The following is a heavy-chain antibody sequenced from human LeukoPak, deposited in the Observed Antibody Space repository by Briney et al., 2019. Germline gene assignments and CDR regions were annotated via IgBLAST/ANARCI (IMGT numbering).Heavy chain of an antibody. CDR1: GGSISSSGYY. CDR3: ARSGYSFLVDS. CDR2: MSYSGTT. Sequence: SETLSLTCTVSGGSISSSGYYWGWIRQPPGKGLEWIASMSYSGTTYYSPSLKSRATISVDTSKNQFSLKLSSVTAADTAVYFCARSGYSFLVDSWGQGTLVTVSA. D-gene: IGHD5-18*01. V-gene: IGHV4-39*01. J-gene: IGHJ4*02.